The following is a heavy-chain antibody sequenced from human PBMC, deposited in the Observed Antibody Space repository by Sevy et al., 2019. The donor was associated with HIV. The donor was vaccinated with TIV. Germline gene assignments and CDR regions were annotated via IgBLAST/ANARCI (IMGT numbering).Heavy chain of an antibody. Sequence: LSLTCAASGFTFSSYAMSWVRQAPGKGLEWVSAISGSGGRTYYADSVKGRFTISRDNSKNTLYLQMNSLRAEDTAVYYCAKGWATVGATLLGYWGQGTLVTVSS. CDR1: GFTFSSYA. J-gene: IGHJ4*02. CDR3: AKGWATVGATLLGY. D-gene: IGHD1-26*01. CDR2: ISGSGGRT. V-gene: IGHV3-23*01.